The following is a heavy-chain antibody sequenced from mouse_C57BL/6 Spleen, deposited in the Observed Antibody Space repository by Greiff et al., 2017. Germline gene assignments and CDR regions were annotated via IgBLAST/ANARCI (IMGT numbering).Heavy chain of an antibody. CDR2: IYPSDSET. D-gene: IGHD2-4*01. V-gene: IGHV1-61*01. J-gene: IGHJ4*01. Sequence: QVQLQQPGAELVRPGSSVKLSCKASGYTFTSYWMDWVKQRPGQGLEWIGNIYPSDSETHYNQKFKDKATLTVDKSSSTAYMQLSSLTSEDSAVYYCARDGIYDSGDAMDYWGQGTSVTVSS. CDR1: GYTFTSYW. CDR3: ARDGIYDSGDAMDY.